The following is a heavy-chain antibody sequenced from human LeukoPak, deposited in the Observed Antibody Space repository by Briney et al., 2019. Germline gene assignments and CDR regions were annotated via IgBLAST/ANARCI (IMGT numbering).Heavy chain of an antibody. J-gene: IGHJ6*02. V-gene: IGHV3-23*01. CDR1: GFTFSNYA. D-gene: IGHD3-16*01. CDR2: ISGSGATT. Sequence: PGGSLRLSCAASGFTFSNYAMSWVRQAPGKGLEWVSVISGSGATTDHADSVMGRFTISRDNSKNTLYLQLDSLRADDTDVYFCAKGLWGAYYYGMDVWGQGTTVTVSS. CDR3: AKGLWGAYYYGMDV.